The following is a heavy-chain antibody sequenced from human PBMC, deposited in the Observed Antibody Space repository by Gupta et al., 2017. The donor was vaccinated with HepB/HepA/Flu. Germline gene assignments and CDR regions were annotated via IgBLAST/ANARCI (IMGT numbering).Heavy chain of an antibody. V-gene: IGHV3-15*01. CDR2: IRRQLDGGTT. CDR3: TSGLLFEF. Sequence: ESGGGLVASGGSLRLSGAASGITFTHSWMSWVRQVPGKGLEWVGLIRRQLDGGTTDYAEPVKGRCTISRDDKQNTMYRQMNNLRSEDTALYHCTSGLLFEFWGRGTLVIVSS. CDR1: GITFTHSW. J-gene: IGHJ2*01. D-gene: IGHD2-15*01.